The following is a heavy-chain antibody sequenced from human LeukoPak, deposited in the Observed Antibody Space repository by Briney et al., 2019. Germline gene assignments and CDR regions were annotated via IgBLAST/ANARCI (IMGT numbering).Heavy chain of an antibody. D-gene: IGHD1-1*01. CDR2: ISPNGGTT. CDR1: GFIFSSYA. V-gene: IGHV3-64D*06. Sequence: GGSLRLSCSASGFIFSSYAMHWVRQAPGKGLEYVSAISPNGGTTYYADSVKGRFSNSRDNSKNVLYLQMSSLRPEDTAVYYCVPKGNEGYWGQGTLVTVSS. J-gene: IGHJ4*02. CDR3: VPKGNEGY.